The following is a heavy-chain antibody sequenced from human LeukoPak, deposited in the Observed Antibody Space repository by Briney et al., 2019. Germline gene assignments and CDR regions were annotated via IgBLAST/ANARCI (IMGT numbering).Heavy chain of an antibody. CDR1: GFTFTNYA. J-gene: IGHJ4*02. CDR2: LTGTGGST. CDR3: AKDAGPRGAFSGLFDF. V-gene: IGHV3-23*01. D-gene: IGHD1-26*01. Sequence: GGSLRLSCAASGFTFTNYAMTWVRQAPGKGLEWVSALTGTGGSTFYADSVKGRFTISRDNSKNTLYLQMNSLRAEDTAVYYCAKDAGPRGAFSGLFDFWGQGTLVTVSS.